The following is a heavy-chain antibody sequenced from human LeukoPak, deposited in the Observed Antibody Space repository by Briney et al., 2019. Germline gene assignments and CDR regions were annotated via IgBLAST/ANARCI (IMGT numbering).Heavy chain of an antibody. CDR2: IYYSGST. CDR1: GGSISSYY. CDR3: ARSPWNYYDSSGYRRQYFDY. V-gene: IGHV4-59*01. D-gene: IGHD3-22*01. Sequence: SETLSLTCTVSGGSISSYYWSWIRQPPGKGLEWIGDIYYSGSTNYNPSLKSRVTISVDTSKNQFSLKLSSVTAADTAVYYCARSPWNYYDSSGYRRQYFDYWGQGTLVTVSS. J-gene: IGHJ4*02.